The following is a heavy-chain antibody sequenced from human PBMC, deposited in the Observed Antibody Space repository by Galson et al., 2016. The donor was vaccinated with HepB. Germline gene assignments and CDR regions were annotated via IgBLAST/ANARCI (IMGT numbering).Heavy chain of an antibody. J-gene: IGHJ4*02. CDR3: ANDPRHDENREDTY. CDR1: GFTFSSYS. CDR2: IYSGGST. Sequence: SLRLSCAPSGFTFSSYSMHWVRQAPGKGLEWVSVIYSGGSTYYADSVKGRFTISRDSSKNTVYLQMNSLRAEDTAIYYCANDPRHDENREDTYWGQGTLVTVSS. D-gene: IGHD1-14*01. V-gene: IGHV3-53*01.